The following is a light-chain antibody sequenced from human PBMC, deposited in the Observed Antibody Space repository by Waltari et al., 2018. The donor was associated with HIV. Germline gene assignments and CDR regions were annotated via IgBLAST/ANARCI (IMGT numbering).Light chain of an antibody. CDR2: DVN. Sequence: QSALTQPASVSGSPGQSITIACAGTGAEVGAYDYVAWYQKFPDNVPKLILYDVNSRPSGVSDRFSGSKSGNTASLTISGLQAEDEGDYFCSSYTTYNTVIFGGGTKLTV. V-gene: IGLV2-14*03. CDR3: SSYTTYNTVI. CDR1: GAEVGAYDY. J-gene: IGLJ2*01.